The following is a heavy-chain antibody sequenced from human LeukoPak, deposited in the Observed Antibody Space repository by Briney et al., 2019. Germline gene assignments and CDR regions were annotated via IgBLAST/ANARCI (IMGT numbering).Heavy chain of an antibody. CDR2: IYYSGST. J-gene: IGHJ5*02. CDR1: GGSISSSSYY. CDR3: ARRGGSYRNNNWFDP. V-gene: IGHV4-39*07. Sequence: SETLSLTCTVSGGSISSSSYYWGWIRQPPGKGLEWIGSIYYSGSTYYNPSLKSRVTISVDTSKNQFSLKLSSVTAADTAVYYCARRGGSYRNNNWFDPWGQGTLVTVSS. D-gene: IGHD1-26*01.